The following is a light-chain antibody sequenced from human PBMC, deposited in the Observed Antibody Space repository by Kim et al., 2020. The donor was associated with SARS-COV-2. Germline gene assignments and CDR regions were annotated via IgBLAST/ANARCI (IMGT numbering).Light chain of an antibody. Sequence: SYELTQPPSVSVAPGKTARITCGGNNIGSKSVHWYQQKPGQAPVLVIYYDSDRPSGIPERFSGSNSGNTATLTISRVEAGDEADHYCQVWDSSSDHRVFGGGTQLTVL. CDR1: NIGSKS. V-gene: IGLV3-21*04. CDR2: YDS. CDR3: QVWDSSSDHRV. J-gene: IGLJ3*02.